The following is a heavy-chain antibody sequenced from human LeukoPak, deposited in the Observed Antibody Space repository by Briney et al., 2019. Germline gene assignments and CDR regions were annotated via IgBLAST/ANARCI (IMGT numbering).Heavy chain of an antibody. CDR2: ISYDGSNK. Sequence: GGSLRLSCAASGFTFSSYGMHWVRQAPGKGLEWVAVISYDGSNKYYADSVKGRFTISRDNSKNTLYLQMNSLRAEDTAVYYCAKDYRTSLRYFDWLTDYWGQGTLVTVSS. D-gene: IGHD3-9*01. J-gene: IGHJ4*02. CDR3: AKDYRTSLRYFDWLTDY. V-gene: IGHV3-30*18. CDR1: GFTFSSYG.